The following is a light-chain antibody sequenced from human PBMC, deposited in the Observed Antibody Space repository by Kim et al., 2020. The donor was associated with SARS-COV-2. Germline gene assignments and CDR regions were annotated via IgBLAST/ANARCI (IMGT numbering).Light chain of an antibody. CDR2: DAF. Sequence: SASIGDRVTLTCRASQDIYDSLAWYQQTPGKAPKILLYDAFRLESGVPSRFSGSGSVTAYTLTINSLQPEDFATYYCQQYYKKPYTFGPGTKLEI. CDR1: QDIYDS. V-gene: IGKV1-NL1*01. CDR3: QQYYKKPYT. J-gene: IGKJ2*01.